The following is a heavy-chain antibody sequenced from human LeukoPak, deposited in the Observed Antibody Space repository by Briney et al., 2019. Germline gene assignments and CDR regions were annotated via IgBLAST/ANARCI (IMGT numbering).Heavy chain of an antibody. CDR1: GYTFTCYY. D-gene: IGHD3-10*01. CDR3: ARGYYGSGTPGN. J-gene: IGHJ4*02. V-gene: IGHV1-2*02. Sequence: ASVKVSCKASGYTFTCYYMHWVRQAPGQGLEWMGWINPNSGGTNYAQKFQGRVTMTRDTSISTAYMELSRLRSDDTAVYYCARGYYGSGTPGNWGQGTLVTVSS. CDR2: INPNSGGT.